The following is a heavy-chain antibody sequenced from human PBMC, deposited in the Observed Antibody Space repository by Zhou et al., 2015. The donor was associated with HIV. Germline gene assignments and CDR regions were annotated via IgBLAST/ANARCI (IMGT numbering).Heavy chain of an antibody. Sequence: QVQLVQSGAEEKKPGASVKVSCKASGYTFTSYAMHWVRQAPGQRLEWMAWMDVGKGDMTFLENFQSRIDLKTDPGTDRVILELTQLTVDDSGMYYCAHEKTEYANTNVANWFDAWGQGTPGHRLL. CDR3: AHEKTEYANTNVANWFDA. CDR1: GYTFTSYA. CDR2: MDVGKGDM. D-gene: IGHD3-10*01. J-gene: IGHJ5*02. V-gene: IGHV1-3*05.